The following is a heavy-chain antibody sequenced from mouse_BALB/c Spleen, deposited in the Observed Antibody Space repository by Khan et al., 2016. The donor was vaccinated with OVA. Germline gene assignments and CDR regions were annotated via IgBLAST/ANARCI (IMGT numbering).Heavy chain of an antibody. CDR1: GYTFTSYW. CDR3: TRWGYWVAY. V-gene: IGHV1S22*01. J-gene: IGHJ3*01. CDR2: IYPGSGST. Sequence: LQQPGSELVRPGASVKLSCKASGYTFTSYWMHWVKQRPGQGLEWIGDIYPGSGSTNYDEKFKSKATLTVDTSSSTAYMQLSSLTSEDSAVYYCTRWGYWVAYWGQGTLVTVSA. D-gene: IGHD2-2*01.